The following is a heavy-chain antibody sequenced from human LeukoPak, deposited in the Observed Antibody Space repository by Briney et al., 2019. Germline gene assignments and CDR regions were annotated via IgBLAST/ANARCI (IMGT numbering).Heavy chain of an antibody. Sequence: PGGSLRLSCAASGFSVTNNYMTWVRQAPGKGLEWVSVIYSDESTYYADSVKGRFTISRDNSKNTPYLQLNSLRAEDTAVYYCAKDVVIVVVTNSNFDYWGQGTLVTVSS. CDR3: AKDVVIVVVTNSNFDY. J-gene: IGHJ4*02. CDR1: GFSVTNNY. CDR2: IYSDEST. V-gene: IGHV3-53*01. D-gene: IGHD3-22*01.